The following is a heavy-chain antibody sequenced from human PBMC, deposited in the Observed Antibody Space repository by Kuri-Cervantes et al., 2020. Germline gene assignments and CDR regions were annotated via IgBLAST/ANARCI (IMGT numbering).Heavy chain of an antibody. CDR2: ISYDGSNK. CDR3: ATSWGDYNTLDY. CDR1: GFTFSSYG. D-gene: IGHD4-17*01. Sequence: GESLKISCAASGFTFSSYGMHWVRQAPGKGLEWVAVISYDGSNKYYADSVKGRFTISRDNSKNTLSLLMNSLRAEDTALYYCATSWGDYNTLDYWGQGTLVTVSS. V-gene: IGHV3-30*03. J-gene: IGHJ4*02.